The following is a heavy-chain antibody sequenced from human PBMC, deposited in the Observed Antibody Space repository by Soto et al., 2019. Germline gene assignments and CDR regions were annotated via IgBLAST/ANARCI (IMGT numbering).Heavy chain of an antibody. Sequence: ESGGDLVQPGGSLRLSCAASGFTIRNYAMSWVRQAPGKALKWVSGISGGSDRTYYADSVKGRFTIFKDNSKNTLYLQMSSLRVEDTAVYHCEGSWTWGQGTMVTVSS. CDR3: EGSWT. J-gene: IGHJ3*01. V-gene: IGHV3-23*01. D-gene: IGHD5-12*01. CDR1: GFTIRNYA. CDR2: ISGGSDRT.